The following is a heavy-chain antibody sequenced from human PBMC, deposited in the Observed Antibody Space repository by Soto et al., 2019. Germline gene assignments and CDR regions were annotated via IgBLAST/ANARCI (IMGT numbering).Heavy chain of an antibody. V-gene: IGHV4-31*03. Sequence: PSETLSLTCTVSGGSSSSGNYPWSWVRQQPGKGLEWIGNIYYLGDTHYNPSLRRRLTISIDTSKCQFFLELSSVTAADTAVYYCERGRPQGYSYALEVWGQGTTVTVSS. CDR1: GGSSSSGNYP. CDR2: IYYLGDT. J-gene: IGHJ6*02. CDR3: ERGRPQGYSYALEV.